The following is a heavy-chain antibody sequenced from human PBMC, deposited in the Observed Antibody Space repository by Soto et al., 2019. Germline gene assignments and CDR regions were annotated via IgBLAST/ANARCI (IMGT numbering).Heavy chain of an antibody. CDR2: ISGSGGST. V-gene: IGHV3-23*01. Sequence: GWSLRLSCEASVFTFSSYAMSWVRQAPGKGQEWVSAISGSGGSTYYADSVKGRFTIARDNSRNTLYLQMNSLRAEDTAVYYCARGYPLCSPYVYYYMDVWGQGTTVSVSS. D-gene: IGHD3-10*02. J-gene: IGHJ6*03. CDR1: VFTFSSYA. CDR3: ARGYPLCSPYVYYYMDV.